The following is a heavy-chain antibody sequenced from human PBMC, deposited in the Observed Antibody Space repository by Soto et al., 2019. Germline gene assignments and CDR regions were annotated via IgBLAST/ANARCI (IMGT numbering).Heavy chain of an antibody. J-gene: IGHJ5*02. CDR1: GFTFSSYG. CDR3: TRDAGYTGGLLS. V-gene: IGHV3-30*03. D-gene: IGHD6-19*01. CDR2: ISYDGSNK. Sequence: PGGSLRLSCAASGFTFSSYGMHWVRQAPGKGLEWVAVISYDGSNKYYADSVKGRFTISRDNAKNTLYLQMNSLRAEDTAMYHCTRDAGYTGGLLSWGQGTLVTVSS.